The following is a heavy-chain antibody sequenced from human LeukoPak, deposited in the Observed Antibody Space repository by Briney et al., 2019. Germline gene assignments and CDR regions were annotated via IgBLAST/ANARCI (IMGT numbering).Heavy chain of an antibody. V-gene: IGHV1-69-2*01. CDR1: GYTFTDYY. CDR3: ARESQDGIIAVAGTE. J-gene: IGHJ4*02. CDR2: VDPEDGET. Sequence: ASVKVSCKXSGYTFTDYYMHWVQQAPGKGLEWMGLVDPEDGETIYAEKFQGRVTITADESTSTAYMELSSLRSEDTAVYYCARESQDGIIAVAGTEWGQGTLVTVSS. D-gene: IGHD6-19*01.